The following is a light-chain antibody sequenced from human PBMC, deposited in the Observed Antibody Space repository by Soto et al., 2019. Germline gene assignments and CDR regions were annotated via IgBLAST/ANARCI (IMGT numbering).Light chain of an antibody. J-gene: IGLJ1*01. CDR2: EVV. CDR3: TSYAGSNTYV. Sequence: QSVLTQPPSASGAPGQSVTISCTGTKSDIGVYDFVSWYQRHPGKAPRLIIYEVVQRPSGVPDRFSGSKSGNTASLTVSGLQAADEADYFCTSYAGSNTYVFGSGTKATVL. CDR1: KSDIGVYDF. V-gene: IGLV2-8*01.